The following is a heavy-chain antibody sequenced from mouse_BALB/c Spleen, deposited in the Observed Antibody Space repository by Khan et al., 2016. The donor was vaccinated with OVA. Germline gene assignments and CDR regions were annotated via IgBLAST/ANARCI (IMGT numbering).Heavy chain of an antibody. Sequence: QVHVKQSGAELAKPGASVKMSCKASGYTFTSYWMHWVKQRPGQGLEWIGYINPSTGYTEYNQKFKDKATLTADKSSSTASMQLSSLTSEASAVYYCASYYGSSYAMDYWGQGTSVTVSS. V-gene: IGHV1-7*01. CDR2: INPSTGYT. CDR3: ASYYGSSYAMDY. CDR1: GYTFTSYW. D-gene: IGHD1-1*01. J-gene: IGHJ4*01.